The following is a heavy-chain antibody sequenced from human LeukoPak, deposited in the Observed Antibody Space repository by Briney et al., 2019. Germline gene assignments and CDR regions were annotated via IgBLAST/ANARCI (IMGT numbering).Heavy chain of an antibody. CDR2: IYHSGST. Sequence: SETLSLTCTVSGYSISSGYYWGWIRQPPGKGLEWIGSIYHSGSTYYNPSLKSRVTISVDTSKNRFSLKLSSVTAADTAVYYCARVDGRYYYGSGSYSLALDAFDIWGQGTMVTVSS. J-gene: IGHJ3*02. CDR3: ARVDGRYYYGSGSYSLALDAFDI. D-gene: IGHD3-10*01. CDR1: GYSISSGYY. V-gene: IGHV4-38-2*02.